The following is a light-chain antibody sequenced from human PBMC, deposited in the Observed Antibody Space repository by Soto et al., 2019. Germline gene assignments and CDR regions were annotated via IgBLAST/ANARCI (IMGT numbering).Light chain of an antibody. CDR1: QSVLFSSNNKNY. J-gene: IGKJ4*01. V-gene: IGKV4-1*01. Sequence: DIVMTQSPDSLAVSLGERATINCKSSQSVLFSSNNKNYLAWYQRKPGQPPKLLIYWASTRESGVPDRFSGSGSGTDFTLTISSLQAEDVAVYYCQQYYITPLTFGGGTKVEIK. CDR3: QQYYITPLT. CDR2: WAS.